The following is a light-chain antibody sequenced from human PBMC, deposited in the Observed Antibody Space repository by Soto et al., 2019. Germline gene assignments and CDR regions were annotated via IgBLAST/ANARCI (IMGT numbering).Light chain of an antibody. CDR3: QQYGRSPRYT. J-gene: IGKJ2*01. Sequence: EIVLTQSPGTLSLSPGERATLSCRASQSISSSYLAWYQQKPGQAPRLLIYGASSRATGIPDRFSGSGSGPDFTLTISRLEPEDFAVYYCQQYGRSPRYTFGQGTKLEIK. CDR1: QSISSSY. CDR2: GAS. V-gene: IGKV3-20*01.